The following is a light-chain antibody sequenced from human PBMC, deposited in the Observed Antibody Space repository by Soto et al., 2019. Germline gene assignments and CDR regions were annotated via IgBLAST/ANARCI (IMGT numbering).Light chain of an antibody. CDR1: SSDVGGYKY. Sequence: QSALTQPASVSGSPGQSITISCTGSSSDVGGYKYVSWYQQHPGKAPRLMIYEVSNRPSGVSNRFSGSKSGNTASLTISGLQDEDEADYYCFSYTSSNTCIFGGGTKLTVL. J-gene: IGLJ2*01. CDR3: FSYTSSNTCI. V-gene: IGLV2-14*01. CDR2: EVS.